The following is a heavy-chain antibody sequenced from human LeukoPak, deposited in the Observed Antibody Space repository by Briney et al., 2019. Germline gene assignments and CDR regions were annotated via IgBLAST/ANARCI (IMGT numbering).Heavy chain of an antibody. D-gene: IGHD1-26*01. Sequence: KSSETLSLTCTVSGGSISSYYWSWIRQPPGKGLEWIGYIYYSGSTNYNPSLKSRVTISVDTSKNQFSLKLSSVTAADTAVYYCARGATGDAFDIWGQGTMVTVSS. J-gene: IGHJ3*02. CDR3: ARGATGDAFDI. V-gene: IGHV4-59*01. CDR1: GGSISSYY. CDR2: IYYSGST.